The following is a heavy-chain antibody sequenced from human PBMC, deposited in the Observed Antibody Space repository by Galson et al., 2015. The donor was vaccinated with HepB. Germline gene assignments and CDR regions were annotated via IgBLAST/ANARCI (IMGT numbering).Heavy chain of an antibody. Sequence: SVKVSCKASGGTFSSYAISWVRQAPGQGLEWMGGIIPIFGTANYAQKFQGRVTMTRDTSTSTVYMELSSLRSEDTAVYYCAREKAYCGGDCSTGAFDIWGQGTMVTVSS. CDR2: IIPIFGTA. CDR3: AREKAYCGGDCSTGAFDI. CDR1: GGTFSSYA. J-gene: IGHJ3*02. V-gene: IGHV1-69*05. D-gene: IGHD2-21*01.